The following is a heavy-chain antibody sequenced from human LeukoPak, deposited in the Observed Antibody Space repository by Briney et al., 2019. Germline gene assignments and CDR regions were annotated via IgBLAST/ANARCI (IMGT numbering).Heavy chain of an antibody. CDR3: ERQTGSGLFILP. D-gene: IGHD3/OR15-3a*01. V-gene: IGHV4-34*01. Sequence: SETLSLTCAVYGGSFSGYYWSWIRQPPGKGLEWIGEINHSGSTNYNPSLKSRVTISVDTTNNQFSLKLSSVTAADTAVYYCERQTGSGLFILPGGQGTLVTVSS. CDR2: INHSGST. CDR1: GGSFSGYY. J-gene: IGHJ4*02.